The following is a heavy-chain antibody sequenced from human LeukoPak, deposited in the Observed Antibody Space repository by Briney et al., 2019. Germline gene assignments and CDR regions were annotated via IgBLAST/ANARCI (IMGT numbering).Heavy chain of an antibody. CDR2: LYYSGST. J-gene: IGHJ4*02. Sequence: SETLSLTCTVSGGSISTYFCSWIRQPPGKGLEWIGYLYYSGSTYYNPSLKSRITISVDTSKNQFSLKLSSVTAADTAVYYCARAIAAAGTPFDYWGQGTLVTVSS. CDR3: ARAIAAAGTPFDY. D-gene: IGHD6-13*01. V-gene: IGHV4-59*12. CDR1: GGSISTYF.